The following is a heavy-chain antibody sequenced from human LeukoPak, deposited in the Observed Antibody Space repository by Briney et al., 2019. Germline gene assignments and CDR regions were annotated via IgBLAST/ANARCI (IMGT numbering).Heavy chain of an antibody. CDR3: ARASVLLSADY. V-gene: IGHV4-61*01. D-gene: IGHD3-16*01. CDR1: GGSLTSSFY. Sequence: SGTLSLTCAVSGGSLTSSFYWSWIRQSPGKGLEWIGYIYTSGGTTYNPSLKSRLTISADTSKNQFSLNLTSVTAADTAVYYCARASVLLSADYWGQGALVTVSS. CDR2: IYTSGGT. J-gene: IGHJ4*02.